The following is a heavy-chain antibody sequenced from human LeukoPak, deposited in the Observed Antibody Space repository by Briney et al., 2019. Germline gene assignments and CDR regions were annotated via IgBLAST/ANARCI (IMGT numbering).Heavy chain of an antibody. Sequence: GGSLRLSCAASGFTFSSYAMSWVRQAPGKGLEWVSAIGGSDGGTYYSDSAKGRFTISRDNSKNTLYLQMNSLRAEDTALYYCAKVQHSGYDMTFDYWGQGTLVTVSS. CDR1: GFTFSSYA. V-gene: IGHV3-23*01. D-gene: IGHD5-12*01. J-gene: IGHJ4*02. CDR3: AKVQHSGYDMTFDY. CDR2: IGGSDGGT.